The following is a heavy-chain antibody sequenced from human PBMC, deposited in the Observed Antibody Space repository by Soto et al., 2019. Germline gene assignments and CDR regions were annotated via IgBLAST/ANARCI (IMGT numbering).Heavy chain of an antibody. CDR3: ARAEWELLSDY. J-gene: IGHJ4*02. Sequence: SETLSLTCTVSGGSVSSGSYYWSWIRQPPGKGLEWIGYIYYSGSTNYNPSLKSRVTISVDTSKNQFSLKLSSVTAADTAVYYCARAEWELLSDYWGQGTLVTVSS. CDR2: IYYSGST. D-gene: IGHD1-26*01. CDR1: GGSVSSGSYY. V-gene: IGHV4-61*01.